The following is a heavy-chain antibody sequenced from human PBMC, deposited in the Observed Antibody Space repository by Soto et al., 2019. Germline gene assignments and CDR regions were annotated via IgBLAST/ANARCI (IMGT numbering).Heavy chain of an antibody. D-gene: IGHD5-18*01. CDR2: VYESGYT. V-gene: IGHV4-31*03. CDR1: GASVSTGAYY. J-gene: IGHJ5*02. CDR3: VRALRHTAMVYPWFDP. Sequence: KASETLSLTCTVSGASVSTGAYYWGWVGQRPGRGLEWIGYVYESGYTYYNMSLKSRLTISLDRSNNQFSLGLTSVTAADTAVYYCVRALRHTAMVYPWFDPWGQGTLVTVSS.